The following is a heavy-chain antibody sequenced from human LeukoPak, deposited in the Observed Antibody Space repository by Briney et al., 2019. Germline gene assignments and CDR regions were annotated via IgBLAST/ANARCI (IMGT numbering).Heavy chain of an antibody. V-gene: IGHV4-39*02. Sequence: SETLSLTCTVSGGSSSDTTYCWAWIRQPPGKGLEWIGSIYFSETTYNPSLKSRITISADTSKKHFSLKLSSVTAADTAVYYCASPSKLVISRGGFDIWGQGTMVTVSA. CDR3: ASPSKLVISRGGFDI. D-gene: IGHD3-22*01. J-gene: IGHJ3*02. CDR2: IYFSETT. CDR1: GGSSSDTTYC.